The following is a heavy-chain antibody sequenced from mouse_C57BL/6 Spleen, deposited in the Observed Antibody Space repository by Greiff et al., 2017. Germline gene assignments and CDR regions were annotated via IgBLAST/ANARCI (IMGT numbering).Heavy chain of an antibody. J-gene: IGHJ2*01. D-gene: IGHD1-1*01. CDR2: IAPNSGGT. Sequence: QVQLQQPGAELVKPGASVKLSCKASGYTFTSYWMHWVKQRPGRGLEWIGRIAPNSGGTKYNEKFKSKATLTVDKPSSTAYMQLSSLTSEDSAVYYCARDYYPDYFDYWGQGTTLTVSS. CDR3: ARDYYPDYFDY. CDR1: GYTFTSYW. V-gene: IGHV1-72*01.